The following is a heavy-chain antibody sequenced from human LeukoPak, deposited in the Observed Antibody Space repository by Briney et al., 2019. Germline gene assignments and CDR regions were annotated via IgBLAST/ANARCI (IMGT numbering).Heavy chain of an antibody. J-gene: IGHJ4*02. CDR2: IWYDGNNK. CDR1: GFSFSSYG. Sequence: PGGSLRLACAASGFSFSSYGMHWVRQAPGKGLEWVAVIWYDGNNKYYADSVKGRFTISRDNSKNTLYLQMNSLRAEDTAVYYCAKDSYGDYDKRGINYFHYWGQGTLVTVSS. V-gene: IGHV3-33*06. D-gene: IGHD4-17*01. CDR3: AKDSYGDYDKRGINYFHY.